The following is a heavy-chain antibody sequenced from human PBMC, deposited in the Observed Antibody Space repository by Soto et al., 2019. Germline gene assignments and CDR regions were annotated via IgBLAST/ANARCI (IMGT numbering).Heavy chain of an antibody. CDR3: AREYPWYGIDY. D-gene: IGHD6-13*01. CDR2: INSDGTGT. CDR1: GFTFSTYW. J-gene: IGHJ4*02. Sequence: EVQLVESGGGLVQPGRSLRLSCAASGFTFSTYWMHWVRQVPGTGPVWVIHINSDGTGTSYADSVKGRISISRDNARNTLYLQMNSLRAEDTAVYYCAREYPWYGIDYCGQGTLVTVSS. V-gene: IGHV3-74*01.